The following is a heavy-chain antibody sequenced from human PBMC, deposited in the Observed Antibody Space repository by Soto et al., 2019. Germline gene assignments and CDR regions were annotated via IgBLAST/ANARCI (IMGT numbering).Heavy chain of an antibody. CDR3: ARPIQRSGTRKRGYYYMDV. Sequence: GESLKISCKGSGYSFTSYWIGWVRQMPGKGLEWMGIIYPGDSDTRYSPSFQGQVTISADKSISTAYLQWSSLKASDTAMYYCARPIQRSGTRKRGYYYMDVWGKGTTVTVSS. V-gene: IGHV5-51*01. CDR1: GYSFTSYW. J-gene: IGHJ6*03. CDR2: IYPGDSDT. D-gene: IGHD3-10*01.